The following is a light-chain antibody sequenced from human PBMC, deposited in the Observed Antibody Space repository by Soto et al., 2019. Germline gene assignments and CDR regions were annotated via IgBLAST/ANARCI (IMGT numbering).Light chain of an antibody. J-gene: IGLJ3*02. Sequence: QSVLTQPASVSGSPGQSFTIPCTGSSSDVGAYHSVSWYQQHPGKAPKLIIFDVSNRPSGVPNRFSGSKSGNTASLTISGLQAEDEADYYCSSFTDTGTVMFGGGTQLTVL. CDR2: DVS. V-gene: IGLV2-14*03. CDR1: SSDVGAYHS. CDR3: SSFTDTGTVM.